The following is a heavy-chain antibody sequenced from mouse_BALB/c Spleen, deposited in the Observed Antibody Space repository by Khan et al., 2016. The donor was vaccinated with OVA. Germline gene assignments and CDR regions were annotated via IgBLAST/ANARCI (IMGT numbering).Heavy chain of an antibody. V-gene: IGHV2-6-4*01. CDR3: ARAYYRYDGYYAMDY. J-gene: IGHJ4*01. Sequence: VQLLETGPGLVVPSQSLSITCTVSGFSLSRYNIHWVRQPPGKGLEWLGMIWGGGGTDYNSTLKSRLSISKDNSKSQVFLKMNSLQTDDTAMYYCARAYYRYDGYYAMDYWGQGTSVTVSS. CDR2: IWGGGGT. D-gene: IGHD2-14*01. CDR1: GFSLSRYN.